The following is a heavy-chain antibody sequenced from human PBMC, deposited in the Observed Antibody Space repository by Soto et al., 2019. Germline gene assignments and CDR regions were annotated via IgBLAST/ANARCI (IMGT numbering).Heavy chain of an antibody. Sequence: PVGSLRLSCLASGFGFSGYSMHWVRQAPGKGLDWVAVIKHDGSEIYYADSVKGRFTISKDDSKNTLHLQMNALGVDDTALYYCVRVGWGYSYGNGMDGWGQGTTVTVSS. D-gene: IGHD5-18*01. J-gene: IGHJ6*02. CDR2: IKHDGSEI. CDR1: GFGFSGYS. V-gene: IGHV3-30-3*01. CDR3: VRVGWGYSYGNGMDG.